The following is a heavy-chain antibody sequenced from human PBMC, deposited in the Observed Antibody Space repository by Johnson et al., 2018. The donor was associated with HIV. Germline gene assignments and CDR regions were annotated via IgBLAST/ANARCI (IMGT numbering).Heavy chain of an antibody. CDR1: GFTFSSYD. Sequence: VQLVESGGGVVQPGKSLRLSCAASGFTFSSYDMHWVRQATGKGLEWVSAIGTAGDTYYPGSVKGRFTISRENAKNSLYLQMNSLRAEDTAVYYCAREIIAAADGIWGQGTMVTVSS. J-gene: IGHJ3*02. CDR2: IGTAGDT. D-gene: IGHD6-13*01. CDR3: AREIIAAADGI. V-gene: IGHV3-13*01.